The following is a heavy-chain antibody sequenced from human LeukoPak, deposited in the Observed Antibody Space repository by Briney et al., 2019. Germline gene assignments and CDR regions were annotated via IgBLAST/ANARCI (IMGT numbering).Heavy chain of an antibody. J-gene: IGHJ5*02. CDR2: INHSGST. CDR3: ARLPYYYGSNPGRRRHTKSPSTP. Sequence: SETLSLTCAVYGGSFSGYYWSWIRQPPGKGLEWIGEINHSGSTNYNPSLKSRVTISVDTSKNQFSLKLSSVTAADTAVYYCARLPYYYGSNPGRRRHTKSPSTPWGQGTLVTVSS. V-gene: IGHV4-34*01. D-gene: IGHD3-10*01. CDR1: GGSFSGYY.